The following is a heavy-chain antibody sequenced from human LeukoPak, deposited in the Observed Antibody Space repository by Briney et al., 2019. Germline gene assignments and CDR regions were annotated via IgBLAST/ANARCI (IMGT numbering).Heavy chain of an antibody. CDR2: IYYSGST. D-gene: IGHD5-24*01. CDR1: GFTFSSYSMN. CDR3: ARGRREWPDNWWFDP. J-gene: IGHJ5*02. V-gene: IGHV4-39*01. Sequence: PGGSLRLSCAASGFTFSSYSMNWVRQPPGKGLEWIGSIYYSGSTYYNPSLKSRVTISVDTSKNQFSLKLSSVTAADTAVYYCARGRREWPDNWWFDPWGQGTLVTVSS.